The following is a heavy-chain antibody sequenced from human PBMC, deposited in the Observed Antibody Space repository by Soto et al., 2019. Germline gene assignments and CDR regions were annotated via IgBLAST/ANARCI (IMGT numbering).Heavy chain of an antibody. CDR3: ARGPDIVVVPAAMRFDY. CDR2: ISSSSSTI. V-gene: IGHV3-48*01. J-gene: IGHJ4*02. CDR1: GFTFSSYS. D-gene: IGHD2-2*01. Sequence: GGSLRLSCAASGFTFSSYSMNWVRQAPWKGLEWVSYISSSSSTIYYADSVKGRFTISRDNAKNSLYLQMNSLRAEDTAVYYCARGPDIVVVPAAMRFDYWGQGTLVTVSS.